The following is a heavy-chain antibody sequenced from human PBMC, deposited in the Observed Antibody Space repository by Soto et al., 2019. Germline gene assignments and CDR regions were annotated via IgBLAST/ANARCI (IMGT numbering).Heavy chain of an antibody. J-gene: IGHJ6*02. Sequence: GGSLRLSCAASGFTFSSYAMHWVRQAPGKGLEWVAVISYDGSNKYYADSVKGRFTISRDNSKNTLYLQMNSLRAEDTAVYYCARDKGVVIIRGRGYGMDVWGQGTTVTVSS. CDR3: ARDKGVVIIRGRGYGMDV. V-gene: IGHV3-30-3*01. CDR1: GFTFSSYA. D-gene: IGHD3-10*01. CDR2: ISYDGSNK.